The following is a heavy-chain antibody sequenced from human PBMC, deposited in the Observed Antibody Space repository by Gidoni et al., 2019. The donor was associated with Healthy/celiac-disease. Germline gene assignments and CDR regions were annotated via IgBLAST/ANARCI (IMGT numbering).Heavy chain of an antibody. CDR2: ISMSSSYI. CDR1: GFTFSSYS. CDR3: ARAEYGGNSDAPRDDAFDI. J-gene: IGHJ3*02. D-gene: IGHD2-21*02. V-gene: IGHV3-21*01. Sequence: EVQLVESGGGLVQPGGSLSLSCAASGFTFSSYSMTWVRQAPGKGLEWVSSISMSSSYIYYADSVKGRFTISRDNAKNSLYLQMNSLRAEDTAVYYCARAEYGGNSDAPRDDAFDIWGQGTMVTVSS.